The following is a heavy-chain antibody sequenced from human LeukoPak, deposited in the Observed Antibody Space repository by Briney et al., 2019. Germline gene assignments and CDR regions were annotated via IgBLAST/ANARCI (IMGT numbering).Heavy chain of an antibody. D-gene: IGHD4-17*01. CDR3: ARAAEGDYEDY. CDR2: ISHDGSNK. J-gene: IGHJ4*02. CDR1: GFTFSSYA. V-gene: IGHV3-30-3*01. Sequence: GGSLRLSCAASGFTFSSYAMHWVRQAPGKGLEWVAVISHDGSNKYYADSVKGRLTISRDNSKNTLYLQMNSLRAEDTAVYYCARAAEGDYEDYWGQGTLVTVSS.